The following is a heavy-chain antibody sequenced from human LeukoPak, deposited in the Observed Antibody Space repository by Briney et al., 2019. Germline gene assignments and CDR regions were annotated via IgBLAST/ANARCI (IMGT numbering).Heavy chain of an antibody. CDR3: ARDPYSGNYGNDYYYYMDV. CDR2: ITSSGTYI. D-gene: IGHD1-26*01. Sequence: GGSLRLSCAASGFTFSNYNMNWVRQAPGKAMEWVSSITSSGTYIFYADSVKGRFTISRDNAKNSLYLQMDSLGPEDAAVYYCARDPYSGNYGNDYYYYMDVWGKGTTVTISS. J-gene: IGHJ6*03. V-gene: IGHV3-21*01. CDR1: GFTFSNYN.